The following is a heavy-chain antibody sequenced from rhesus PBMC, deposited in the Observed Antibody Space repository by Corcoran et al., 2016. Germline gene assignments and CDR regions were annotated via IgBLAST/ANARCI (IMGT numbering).Heavy chain of an antibody. D-gene: IGHD3-28*01. J-gene: IGHJ4*01. V-gene: IGHV4-173*01. CDR3: ARDPLSMIVVRYFDY. Sequence: QLQLQESGPGLVKPSETLSLTCAVSGGSISSNYWSCLRPPPGEGLEWCGRISGSGGSTDDHPSLKSRVTISTDTSKNQFSLKLSSVTAADTAVYYCARDPLSMIVVRYFDYWGQGVLVTVSS. CDR1: GGSISSNY. CDR2: ISGSGGST.